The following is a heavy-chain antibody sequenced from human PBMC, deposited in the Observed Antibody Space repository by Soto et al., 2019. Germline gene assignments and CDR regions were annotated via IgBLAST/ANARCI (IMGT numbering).Heavy chain of an antibody. CDR1: GFTFSSYG. Sequence: GGSLRLSCAASGFTFSSYGMHWVRQAPGKGLEWVGVISYDGSKKYYSDSVKGRFTISRDNSKNTLYLQMNSLRAGDTAVYYCAKEVTSSGSNWFGPWGQGTRVTVSS. D-gene: IGHD6-19*01. J-gene: IGHJ5*02. CDR3: AKEVTSSGSNWFGP. V-gene: IGHV3-30*18. CDR2: ISYDGSKK.